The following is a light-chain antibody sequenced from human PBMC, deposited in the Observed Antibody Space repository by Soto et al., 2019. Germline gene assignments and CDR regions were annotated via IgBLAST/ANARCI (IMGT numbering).Light chain of an antibody. Sequence: QSALTQPASVSGPPAQSITISCTGTSSDVGGYNYVSWYQQYPGQAPKLIIYEVSIRPSGVSNRFSGSKSGNTASLTISGLQAQDETEYYCSSCSRSSTCFFGTGTKVTAL. CDR1: SSDVGGYNY. V-gene: IGLV2-14*01. J-gene: IGLJ1*01. CDR2: EVS. CDR3: SSCSRSSTCF.